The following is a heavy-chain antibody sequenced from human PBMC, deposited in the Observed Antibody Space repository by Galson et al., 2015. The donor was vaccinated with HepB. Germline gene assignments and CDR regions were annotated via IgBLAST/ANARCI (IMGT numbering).Heavy chain of an antibody. CDR3: ARQRGSYRYWYFDL. Sequence: SETLSLTCTVSGGSISSYYWSWIRQPPGKGLEWIGYIYYSGSTNYNPSLKSRVTISVDTSKNQFSLKLSSVTAADTAVYYCARQRGSYRYWYFDLWGRGTLVTVSS. CDR2: IYYSGST. J-gene: IGHJ2*01. D-gene: IGHD1-26*01. V-gene: IGHV4-59*08. CDR1: GGSISSYY.